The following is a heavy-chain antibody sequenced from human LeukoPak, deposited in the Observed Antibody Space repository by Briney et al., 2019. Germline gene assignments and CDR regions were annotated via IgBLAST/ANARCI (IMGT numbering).Heavy chain of an antibody. CDR2: IWYDGSNE. J-gene: IGHJ6*02. CDR1: GFTFSNYG. D-gene: IGHD4-17*01. Sequence: AGGSLRLSCAASGFTFSNYGMYWVRQAPGKGLEWVAVIWYDGSNEYYADSVKGRFAISRDNSRNTLYLQMNSLRVEDTAVYYCVRENGGASTSREASYSYYGFDVWGQGTTVTVSS. CDR3: VRENGGASTSREASYSYYGFDV. V-gene: IGHV3-33*07.